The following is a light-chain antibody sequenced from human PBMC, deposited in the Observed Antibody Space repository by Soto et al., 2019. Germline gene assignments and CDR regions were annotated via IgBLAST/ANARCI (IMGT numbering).Light chain of an antibody. Sequence: LARSLAARKWAAGGRGTLSCRASQFLSSYLAWYQQIPGQPPRLLIYDTSNGVTGIPARVSASRPGTDSDLPISPIEPEDSEVYFCQRRKKLGQGTRLEIK. V-gene: IGKV3D-11*01. CDR2: DTS. J-gene: IGKJ5*01. CDR3: QRRKK. CDR1: QFLSSY.